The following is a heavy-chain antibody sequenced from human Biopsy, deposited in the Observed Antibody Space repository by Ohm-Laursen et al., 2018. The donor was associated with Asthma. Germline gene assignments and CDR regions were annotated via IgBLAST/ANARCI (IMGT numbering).Heavy chain of an antibody. CDR1: GDSFSNYA. D-gene: IGHD5-12*01. CDR2: LIPVLGTP. V-gene: IGHV1-69*13. J-gene: IGHJ6*02. Sequence: VASVKVSCKASGDSFSNYAISWVRQAPGQGLEWMGGLIPVLGTPDRAQMFEGRVTITADESTSTAYMELSSLSSEDTAVYYCARGYSGSDRIVYYYSGLEAWGQGTTVTVSS. CDR3: ARGYSGSDRIVYYYSGLEA.